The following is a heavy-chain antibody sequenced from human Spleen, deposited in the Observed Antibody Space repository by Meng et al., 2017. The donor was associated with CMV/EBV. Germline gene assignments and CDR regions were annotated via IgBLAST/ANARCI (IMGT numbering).Heavy chain of an antibody. D-gene: IGHD6-6*01. CDR2: INPNSGGT. V-gene: IGHV1-2*02. J-gene: IGHJ6*02. Sequence: ASVKVSCKASGYTFTAYYIHWVRQAPGQGLEWMGWINPNSGGTKYAQKFQGRVTMTRDTSISTAYMELSRLRSDDTAVYYCARAMRIAARPSEVDYYYGMDVWGQGTTVTVSS. CDR3: ARAMRIAARPSEVDYYYGMDV. CDR1: GYTFTAYY.